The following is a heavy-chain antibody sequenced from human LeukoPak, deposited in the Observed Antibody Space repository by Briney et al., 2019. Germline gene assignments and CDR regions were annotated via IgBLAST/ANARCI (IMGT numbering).Heavy chain of an antibody. V-gene: IGHV4-39*07. D-gene: IGHD7-27*01. CDR2: INYSGNT. J-gene: IGHJ4*02. CDR3: AREGLGKPFDC. CDR1: GDSISDNTYY. Sequence: RASETLSLTCIVSGDSISDNTYYWGWVRQPPGKGLEWIGSINYSGNTYYNVSLKSRVNISIDTSKSQFFLKMKSVTAADTALYYCAREGLGKPFDCWGQGTLVTVAS.